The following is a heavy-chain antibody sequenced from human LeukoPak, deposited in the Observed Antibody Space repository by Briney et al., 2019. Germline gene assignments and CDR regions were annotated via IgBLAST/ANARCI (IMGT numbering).Heavy chain of an antibody. V-gene: IGHV3-21*01. D-gene: IGHD3-22*01. J-gene: IGHJ2*01. Sequence: GGSLRLSCAASAFTFSSYSMNWVRQAPGKGLEWVPFISTSSSYIHYADSVKGRFTISRDNAKNSLYLQMNSLRAEDTAVYYCARTSDTSGRLYWYFNLWGRGTLVTVSS. CDR3: ARTSDTSGRLYWYFNL. CDR1: AFTFSSYS. CDR2: ISTSSSYI.